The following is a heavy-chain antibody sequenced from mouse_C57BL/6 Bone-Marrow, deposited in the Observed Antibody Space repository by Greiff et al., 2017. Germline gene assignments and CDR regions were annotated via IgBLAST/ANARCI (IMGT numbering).Heavy chain of an antibody. CDR1: EYEFPSHD. J-gene: IGHJ2*01. CDR3: ARQRPIYYYGSSYFFDD. V-gene: IGHV5-2*01. D-gene: IGHD1-1*01. CDR2: INSDGGST. Sequence: EVMLVESGGGLVQPGESLKLSCESNEYEFPSHDMSWVRKTPEKRLELVAAINSDGGSTYYPDTMERRFIISSDNTKKTLYLQMSSLRSEDTALYYCARQRPIYYYGSSYFFDDWGQGTTLTVSS.